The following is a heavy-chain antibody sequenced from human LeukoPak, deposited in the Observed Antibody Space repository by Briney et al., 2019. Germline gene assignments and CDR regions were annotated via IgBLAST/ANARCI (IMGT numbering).Heavy chain of an antibody. J-gene: IGHJ4*02. Sequence: GGSLRLSCAASGFAFSTYWMTWVRQAPGKGLEWVANIKQDGSEKYYVDSVKGRFTISRDNAKNSLYLQMNSLRAEDTALYYCAKDQRSSGWGYFDYWGQGTLVTVSS. CDR1: GFAFSTYW. CDR3: AKDQRSSGWGYFDY. CDR2: IKQDGSEK. V-gene: IGHV3-7*03. D-gene: IGHD6-19*01.